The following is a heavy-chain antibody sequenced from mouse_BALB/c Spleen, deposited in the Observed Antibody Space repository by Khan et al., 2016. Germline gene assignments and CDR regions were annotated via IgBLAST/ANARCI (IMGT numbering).Heavy chain of an antibody. CDR2: LRSKSNNYAT. D-gene: IGHD1-2*01. CDR1: GFSFNTYA. CDR3: VRRSLTAATTAY. V-gene: IGHV10-1*02. Sequence: EVQLQESGGGLVQPKGSLKLSCAVSGFSFNTYAMNWVRQAPGKGLEGVARLRSKSNNYATYYADSVKVRFTISRDDSQSMLYLQMNNLKTEDTAMYDYVRRSLTAATTAYWGQGALVTVSA. J-gene: IGHJ3*01.